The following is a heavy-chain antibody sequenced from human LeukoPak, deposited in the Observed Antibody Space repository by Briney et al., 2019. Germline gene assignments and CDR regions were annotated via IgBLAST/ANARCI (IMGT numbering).Heavy chain of an antibody. Sequence: ASETLSLTCTVSGGSISSSSYYWGWIRQAPGKGLEWIGSIYYSGNTYYNPSLKSRVTMSIDTSKNQFSLKLSSVTAADTAVYYCARQIGDSPSSAPDYVDCCGQGILVTVSS. CDR2: IYYSGNT. CDR1: GGSISSSSYY. V-gene: IGHV4-39*01. J-gene: IGHJ4*02. D-gene: IGHD3-16*01. CDR3: ARQIGDSPSSAPDYVDC.